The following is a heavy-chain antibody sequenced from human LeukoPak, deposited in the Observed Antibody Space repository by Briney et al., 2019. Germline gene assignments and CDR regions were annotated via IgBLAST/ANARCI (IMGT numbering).Heavy chain of an antibody. CDR1: GFTFSSYA. J-gene: IGHJ4*02. V-gene: IGHV3-23*01. CDR2: ISGSGGST. D-gene: IGHD2-15*01. CDR3: AKGSAVVAA. Sequence: GGSLRLSCAASGFTFSSYAMSWVRQAPGEGLEGVSAISGSGGSTYYADSVTGRFTISRDNSKNTLYLQMSSLRAEDTAVYYCAKGSAVVAAWGQGTLVTVSS.